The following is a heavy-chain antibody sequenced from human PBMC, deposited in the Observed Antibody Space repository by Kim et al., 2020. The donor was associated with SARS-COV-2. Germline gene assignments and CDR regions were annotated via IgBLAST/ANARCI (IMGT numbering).Heavy chain of an antibody. CDR1: GFTFSSYA. J-gene: IGHJ4*01. D-gene: IGHD6-25*01. CDR2: ISGSSSTT. Sequence: GGSLRLSCAASGFTFSSYAMNWVRQAPGRGLEWISSISGSSSTTYYADSVKGRFTISRDNAKNSLYLQMNSLRAEDTAVYYCANRLHYWGSGTLVTDSS. CDR3: ANRLHY. V-gene: IGHV3-48*01.